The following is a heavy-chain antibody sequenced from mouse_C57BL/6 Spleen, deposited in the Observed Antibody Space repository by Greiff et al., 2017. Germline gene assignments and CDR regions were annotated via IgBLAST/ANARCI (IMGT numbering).Heavy chain of an antibody. Sequence: EVQGVASGGGLVKPGGSLKLSCAASGFTFSDYGMHWVRQAPEKGLEWVAYISSGSSTIYYADTVKGRFTISRDNAKNTLFLQMTSLRSEDTAMYYCARGGPNWDNAMDYWGQGTSVTVSS. CDR3: ARGGPNWDNAMDY. CDR1: GFTFSDYG. CDR2: ISSGSSTI. V-gene: IGHV5-17*01. J-gene: IGHJ4*01. D-gene: IGHD4-1*01.